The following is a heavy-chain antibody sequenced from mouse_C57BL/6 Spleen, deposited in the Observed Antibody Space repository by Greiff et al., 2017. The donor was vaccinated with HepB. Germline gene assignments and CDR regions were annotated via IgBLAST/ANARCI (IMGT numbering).Heavy chain of an antibody. CDR3: GSYGSSSYYFDY. CDR2: IDPSDSYT. CDR1: GYTFTSYW. V-gene: IGHV1-59*01. Sequence: VQLQQPGAELVRPGTSVKLSCKASGYTFTSYWMHWVKQRPGQGLEWIGVIDPSDSYTNYNQKFKGKATLTVDTSSSTAYMQLSSLTSEDSAVYYCGSYGSSSYYFDYWGQGTTLTVSS. J-gene: IGHJ2*01. D-gene: IGHD1-1*01.